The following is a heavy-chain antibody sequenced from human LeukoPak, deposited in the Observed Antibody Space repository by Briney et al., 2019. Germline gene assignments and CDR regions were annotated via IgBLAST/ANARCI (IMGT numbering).Heavy chain of an antibody. Sequence: SETLSLTCAVYGGSFSGYYWSWIRQPPGKGLEWIGEINHSGSTNYNPSLKSRVTISVDTPKNQFSLKLSSVTAADTAVYYCARGDKQLWYFDYWGQGTLVTVSS. CDR3: ARGDKQLWYFDY. CDR2: INHSGST. J-gene: IGHJ4*02. V-gene: IGHV4-34*01. D-gene: IGHD5-18*01. CDR1: GGSFSGYY.